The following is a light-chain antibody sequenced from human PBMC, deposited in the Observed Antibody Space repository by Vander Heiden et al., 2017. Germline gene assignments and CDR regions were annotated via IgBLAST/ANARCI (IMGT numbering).Light chain of an antibody. CDR3: VLYMGRGIVI. CDR2: FTN. CDR1: SGSVSTSYY. Sequence: QTVVTQEPSFSVSPGGTVTLTCGLSSGSVSTSYYPSWYQQTPGQAPRTLIYFTNTRASGVPDRFSGSIRGNKAALTITGAQADDESDYYCVLYMGRGIVIFGGGTKLTVL. J-gene: IGLJ2*01. V-gene: IGLV8-61*01.